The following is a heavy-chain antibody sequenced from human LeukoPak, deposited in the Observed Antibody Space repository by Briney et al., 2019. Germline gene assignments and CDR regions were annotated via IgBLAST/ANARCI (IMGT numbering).Heavy chain of an antibody. D-gene: IGHD2-15*01. CDR1: GDSISSYH. V-gene: IGHV4-59*08. CDR2: VYYSGST. Sequence: SETLSLTCTVSGDSISSYHWTWIRQPPGRGLEWIGYVYYSGSTNYNPSLKSRVTISLDTSNNQFSLKLSSVTAADTAIYYCATYTRHCSGGSCNSIDYWGQGTLVTVSS. J-gene: IGHJ4*02. CDR3: ATYTRHCSGGSCNSIDY.